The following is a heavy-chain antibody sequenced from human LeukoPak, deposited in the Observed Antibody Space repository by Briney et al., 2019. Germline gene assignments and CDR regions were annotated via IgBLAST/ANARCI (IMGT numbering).Heavy chain of an antibody. V-gene: IGHV3-23*01. Sequence: PGGSLRLSCAASGFTFSSYAMSWVRQAPGKGLEWVSAISGSGGSTYYADSVKGRFTISRDNSKNTLYLQMNSLRAEDTAVYYCAKSNFPHAKRTFYYFDYWGQGTQVTVSS. CDR3: AKSNFPHAKRTFYYFDY. CDR1: GFTFSSYA. D-gene: IGHD2-2*01. J-gene: IGHJ4*02. CDR2: ISGSGGST.